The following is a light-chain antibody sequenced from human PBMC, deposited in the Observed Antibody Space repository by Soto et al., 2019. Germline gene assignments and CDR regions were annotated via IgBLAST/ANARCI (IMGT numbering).Light chain of an antibody. Sequence: QTVVTQPPSASGTPGQRVTISCSGSSSNIGSNTVNWYQQLPGTAPKLLIHSTNQRPSGLPDRFSGSKSGTSASLAISGLQSEDEADYYCAAWDDSLNAYVFGTGTKLTVL. V-gene: IGLV1-44*01. J-gene: IGLJ1*01. CDR3: AAWDDSLNAYV. CDR1: SSNIGSNT. CDR2: STN.